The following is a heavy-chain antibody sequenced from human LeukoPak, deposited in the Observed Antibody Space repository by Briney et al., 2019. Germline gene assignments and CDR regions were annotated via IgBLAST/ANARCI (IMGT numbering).Heavy chain of an antibody. V-gene: IGHV3-53*01. Sequence: GGSLRLSCAASGFTVSSNYMSWVRQAPGKGLEWVSVIYSGGSTYYADSVKGRFTISRDNSKNTLYLQMNSLRAEDTAVYYCARTNSGYDAFDIWGQGTMVTVAS. J-gene: IGHJ3*02. D-gene: IGHD5-12*01. CDR2: IYSGGST. CDR1: GFTVSSNY. CDR3: ARTNSGYDAFDI.